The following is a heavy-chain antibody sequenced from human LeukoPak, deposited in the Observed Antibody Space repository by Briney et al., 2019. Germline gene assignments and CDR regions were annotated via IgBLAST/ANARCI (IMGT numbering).Heavy chain of an antibody. CDR3: ARLSTYYYDRTPTKYYFDY. CDR2: ISYTGIA. V-gene: IGHV4-59*08. D-gene: IGHD3-22*01. CDR1: GGSISGYY. J-gene: IGHJ4*02. Sequence: PSETLSLTCTVSGGSISGYYWSWIRQPPGKGLEWIGYISYTGIANYNPSLKSRVTISLDTSKNQFSLKLSSVTAADTAVYYCARLSTYYYDRTPTKYYFDYWGQGTLVTVSS.